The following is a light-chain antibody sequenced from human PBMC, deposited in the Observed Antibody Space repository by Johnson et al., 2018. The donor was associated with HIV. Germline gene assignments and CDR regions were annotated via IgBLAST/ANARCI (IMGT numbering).Light chain of an antibody. CDR2: ENN. Sequence: QSVLTQSPSVSAAPGQKVTISCSGSSSNIGNNYVSWYQHLPGTAPKLLIYENNKRPSGIPDRFSGSKSGPSATLGITGLQTGDEADYYCGTWDSGMSAGVFGTGTKVTVL. V-gene: IGLV1-51*02. J-gene: IGLJ1*01. CDR3: GTWDSGMSAGV. CDR1: SSNIGNNY.